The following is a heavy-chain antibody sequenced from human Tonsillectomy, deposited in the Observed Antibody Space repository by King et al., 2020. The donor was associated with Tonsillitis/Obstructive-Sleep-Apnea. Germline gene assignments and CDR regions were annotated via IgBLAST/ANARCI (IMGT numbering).Heavy chain of an antibody. Sequence: QLVQSGAEVKKPGASVKVSCKASGYTFTGYYMHCVRHAPGQGLEWRGRINHNSGGTNYAQKFQGRVTMTRDTSISTAYMELSRLRSDDTAVYYCGSQGFDYWGQGTLVTVSS. V-gene: IGHV1-2*06. CDR3: GSQGFDY. CDR2: INHNSGGT. J-gene: IGHJ4*02. CDR1: GYTFTGYY.